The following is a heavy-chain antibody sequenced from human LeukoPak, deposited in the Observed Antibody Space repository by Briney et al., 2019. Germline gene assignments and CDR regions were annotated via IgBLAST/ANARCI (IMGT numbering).Heavy chain of an antibody. V-gene: IGHV3-7*01. J-gene: IGHJ4*02. CDR2: IKQDGSEK. Sequence: GRSLRLSCAASGFNFNIFGMHWVRQAPGKGLEWVASIKQDGSEKWYVDSVKGRFTISRDNAKNSVYLQMNNLGAEDTAVYYCLRDRGYSTYDCWGQGTLVTVSS. CDR1: GFNFNIFG. CDR3: LRDRGYSTYDC. D-gene: IGHD6-13*01.